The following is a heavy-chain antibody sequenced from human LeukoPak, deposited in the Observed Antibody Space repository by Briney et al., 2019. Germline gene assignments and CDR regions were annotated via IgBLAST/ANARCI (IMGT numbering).Heavy chain of an antibody. CDR1: GGSISSGGYY. Sequence: PSQTLSLTCTVSGGSISSGGYYWSWIRQHPGTGLEWIGYIYYSGSTYYNPSLKSRVTISVDTSKNQFSLKLSSVTAADTAVYYCARGWAENWFDPWGQGTLVTVSS. J-gene: IGHJ5*02. V-gene: IGHV4-31*03. D-gene: IGHD3-16*01. CDR3: ARGWAENWFDP. CDR2: IYYSGST.